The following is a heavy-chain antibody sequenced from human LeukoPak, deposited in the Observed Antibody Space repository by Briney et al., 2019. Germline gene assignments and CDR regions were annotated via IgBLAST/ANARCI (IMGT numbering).Heavy chain of an antibody. Sequence: ASVKVSCKASGYTFTSYGISWVRQAPGQGLEWMGWVSAYNGNTNYAQKLQGRVTMTRDMSTSTVYMELSSLRSEDTAVYYCARSYYYYMDVWGKGTTVTVSS. J-gene: IGHJ6*03. CDR1: GYTFTSYG. CDR2: VSAYNGNT. V-gene: IGHV1-18*01. CDR3: ARSYYYYMDV.